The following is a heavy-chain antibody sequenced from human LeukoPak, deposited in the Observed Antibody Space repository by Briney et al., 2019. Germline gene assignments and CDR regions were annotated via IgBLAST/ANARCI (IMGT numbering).Heavy chain of an antibody. V-gene: IGHV1-69*05. CDR2: IIPIFGTA. J-gene: IGHJ3*02. CDR1: GGTFSSYA. Sequence: GASVKVSCKASGGTFSSYAISWVRQAPGQGLEWMGGIIPIFGTAKYAQKFQGRVTITTDESTSTAYMELSSLRSEDTAVYYCARRGYCSSTSCYSGGAFDIWGQGTMVTVSS. D-gene: IGHD2-2*02. CDR3: ARRGYCSSTSCYSGGAFDI.